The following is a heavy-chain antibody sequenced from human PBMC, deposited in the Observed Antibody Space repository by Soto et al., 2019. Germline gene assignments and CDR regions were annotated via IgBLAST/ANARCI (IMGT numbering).Heavy chain of an antibody. Sequence: PSETLSLTCTVSGGSISSYYWSWIRQPAGKGLEWIGRIYTSGSTNYNPSLKSRVTMSVDTSKNQFSLKLSSVTAADTAVYYCARDRLLGIAAAGTTFDPWGQGTLVTV. CDR2: IYTSGST. D-gene: IGHD6-13*01. CDR1: GGSISSYY. CDR3: ARDRLLGIAAAGTTFDP. J-gene: IGHJ5*02. V-gene: IGHV4-4*07.